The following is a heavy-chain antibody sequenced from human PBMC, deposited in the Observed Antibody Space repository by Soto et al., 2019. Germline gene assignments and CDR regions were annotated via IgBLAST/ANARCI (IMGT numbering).Heavy chain of an antibody. J-gene: IGHJ4*02. CDR3: AKYDSCGSSYSGY. CDR2: IYPGDSDT. Sequence: GESLKISCKGSGYIFTHYWIGWVRQMPGKGLEWMGIIYPGDSDTRYSPSFQGQVTISADKSISTAYLQWSSLKASDTAMYYGAKYDSCGSSYSGYWGLGSLVTVS. D-gene: IGHD3-22*01. V-gene: IGHV5-51*01. CDR1: GYIFTHYW.